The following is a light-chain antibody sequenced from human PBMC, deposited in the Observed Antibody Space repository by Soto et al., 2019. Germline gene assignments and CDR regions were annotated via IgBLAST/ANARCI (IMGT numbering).Light chain of an antibody. CDR3: QKYNSAPLT. V-gene: IGKV3-20*01. CDR1: QSVSSSY. CDR2: DTS. J-gene: IGKJ4*01. Sequence: EIVLTQSPGTLSLSPGERVTLSCRASQSVSSSYLGWFQQRPGQAPRLLIYDTSNRATGIPDRFSGSGSGTDFTLTISRLEPEDFATYSCQKYNSAPLTFGGGTEVEIK.